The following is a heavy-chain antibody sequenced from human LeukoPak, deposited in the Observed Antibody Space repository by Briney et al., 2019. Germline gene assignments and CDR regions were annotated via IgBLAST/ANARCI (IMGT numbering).Heavy chain of an antibody. V-gene: IGHV4-31*03. CDR2: IYYSGST. Sequence: SQTLSLTCTVSGGSISSGDYYWSWIRQHPGKGLEWIGYIYYSGSTYYNPSLESRVTMSVDTSKNQFSLKLSSVTAADTAVYYCARSGQWLVPFDYWGQGTLVTVSS. CDR3: ARSGQWLVPFDY. J-gene: IGHJ4*02. CDR1: GGSISSGDYY. D-gene: IGHD6-19*01.